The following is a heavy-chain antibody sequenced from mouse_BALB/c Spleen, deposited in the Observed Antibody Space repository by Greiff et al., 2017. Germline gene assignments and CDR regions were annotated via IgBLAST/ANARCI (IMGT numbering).Heavy chain of an antibody. CDR1: GFAFSSYD. Sequence: EVKLMESGGGLVKPGGSLKLSCAASGFAFSSYDMSWVRQTPEKRLEWVAYISSGGGSTYYPDTVKGRFTISRDNAKNTLYLQMSSLKSEDTAMYYCARHVRNAMDYWGQGTSVTVSS. CDR2: ISSGGGST. V-gene: IGHV5-12-1*01. CDR3: ARHVRNAMDY. J-gene: IGHJ4*01.